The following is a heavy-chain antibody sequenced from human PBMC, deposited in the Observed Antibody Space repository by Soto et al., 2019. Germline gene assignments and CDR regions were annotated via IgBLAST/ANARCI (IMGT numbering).Heavy chain of an antibody. CDR3: ARGGDSSGGMDV. CDR1: GGSFSGYY. V-gene: IGHV4-34*01. J-gene: IGHJ6*02. D-gene: IGHD3-22*01. Sequence: PSETLSLTCAVYGGSFSGYYWSWIRQPPGKGLEWIGEINHSGSTNYNPSLKSRVTISVDTSKNQFSLKLSSVTAADTAVYYCARGGDSSGGMDVWGQGTTVTVSS. CDR2: INHSGST.